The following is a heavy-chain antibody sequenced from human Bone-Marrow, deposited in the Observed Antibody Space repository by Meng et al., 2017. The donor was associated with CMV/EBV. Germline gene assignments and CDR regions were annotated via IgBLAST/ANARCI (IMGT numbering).Heavy chain of an antibody. V-gene: IGHV4-34*01. J-gene: IGHJ6*02. Sequence: GSLRLSCTVSGGSISSYYWSWIRQPPGKGLEWIGEINHSGSTNYNPSLKSRVTISVDTSKNQFSLKLSSVTAADTAVYYCARAKGSGWYEVDYYYGMDVWGQGTTVTVSS. D-gene: IGHD6-19*01. CDR2: INHSGST. CDR1: GGSISSYY. CDR3: ARAKGSGWYEVDYYYGMDV.